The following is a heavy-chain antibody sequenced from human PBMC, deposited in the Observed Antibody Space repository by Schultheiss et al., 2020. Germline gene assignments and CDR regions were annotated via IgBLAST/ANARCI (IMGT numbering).Heavy chain of an antibody. D-gene: IGHD1-14*01. V-gene: IGHV3-7*03. CDR1: GGPINSSDW. CDR2: IKQDGGEK. J-gene: IGHJ4*02. CDR3: AKGNVRTWYLAY. Sequence: LTCAVSGGPINSSDWWTWVRQPPGKGLEWVANIKQDGGEKYYVDSVKGRFTISRDNAKNSLYLQMNSLRAEDTAAYYCAKGNVRTWYLAYWGQGTLVTVSS.